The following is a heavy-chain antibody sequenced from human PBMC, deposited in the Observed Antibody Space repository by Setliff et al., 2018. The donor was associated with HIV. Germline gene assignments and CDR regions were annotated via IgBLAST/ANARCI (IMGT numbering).Heavy chain of an antibody. D-gene: IGHD3-22*01. CDR3: ASRVYYYDSSGYLREEGFDP. CDR2: ITPSGDT. V-gene: IGHV4-34*01. Sequence: SETLSLTCAVYGGSVSGHYWGWFRQPPGKGLEWIGEITPSGDTNYNPSLKSRVTISVDTSKNQFSLKLSSVTAADAAAYYCASRVYYYDSSGYLREEGFDPWGQGTLVTVSS. J-gene: IGHJ5*02. CDR1: GGSVSGHY.